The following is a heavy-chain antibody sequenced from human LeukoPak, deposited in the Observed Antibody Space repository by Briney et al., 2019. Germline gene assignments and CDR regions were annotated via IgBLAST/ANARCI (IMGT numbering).Heavy chain of an antibody. Sequence: PGGSLRLSCAASGFTFSSYAMHWVRQAPGKGLEWVAVISYDGSNKYYADSVKGRFTISRDNSKNTLYLQMNSLRAEDTAVYYCAGGDYYYYYGMDVWGKGTTVTVSS. D-gene: IGHD3-10*01. CDR3: AGGDYYYYYGMDV. CDR2: ISYDGSNK. CDR1: GFTFSSYA. J-gene: IGHJ6*04. V-gene: IGHV3-30*04.